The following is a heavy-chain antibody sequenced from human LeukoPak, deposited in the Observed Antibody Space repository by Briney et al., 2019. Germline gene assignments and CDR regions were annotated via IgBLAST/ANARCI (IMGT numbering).Heavy chain of an antibody. J-gene: IGHJ4*02. Sequence: ASVKVSCKASGGTFSSYAISWVRQAPGQGLEWMGWISAYNGNTNYAQKLQGRVTMTTDTSTSTAYMELRSLRSDDTAVYYCARDLLGFHDYWGQGTLVTVSS. CDR2: ISAYNGNT. CDR1: GGTFSSYA. CDR3: ARDLLGFHDY. V-gene: IGHV1-18*01. D-gene: IGHD7-27*01.